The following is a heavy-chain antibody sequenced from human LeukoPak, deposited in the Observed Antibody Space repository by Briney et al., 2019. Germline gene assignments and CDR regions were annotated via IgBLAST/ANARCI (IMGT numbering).Heavy chain of an antibody. D-gene: IGHD6-19*01. CDR3: AHRLGWNYFDY. CDR1: GFSLSSSGVG. V-gene: IGHV2-5*01. Sequence: SGPTLVRPTQTVTLTCTFSGFSLSSSGVGVGWIRQPPGKALEWVALIDWNDDKRYSPSLRSRLTITKDTSKNQVVLTMTNMDPVDTATCYCAHRLGWNYFDYWGQGTLVTVSS. J-gene: IGHJ4*02. CDR2: IDWNDDK.